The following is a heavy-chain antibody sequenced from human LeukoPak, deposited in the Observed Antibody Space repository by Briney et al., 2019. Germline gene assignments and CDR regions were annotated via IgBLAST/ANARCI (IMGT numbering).Heavy chain of an antibody. V-gene: IGHV3-30*02. J-gene: IGHJ6*03. D-gene: IGHD5-18*01. Sequence: GGSLRLSCAASGFTFSSYGMHWVRQAPGKGLEWVAFIRYDESNKYYADSVKGRFTISRDNSKNTLYVQMKSLRAEDTAVYYCAKGMDTAMVAYYYYYMDVWGKGTTVTISS. CDR2: IRYDESNK. CDR3: AKGMDTAMVAYYYYYMDV. CDR1: GFTFSSYG.